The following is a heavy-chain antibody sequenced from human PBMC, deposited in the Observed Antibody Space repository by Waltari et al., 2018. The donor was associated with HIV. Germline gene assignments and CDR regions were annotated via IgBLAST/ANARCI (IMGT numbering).Heavy chain of an antibody. CDR2: SYPGDSET. V-gene: IGHV5-51*01. J-gene: IGHJ5*02. Sequence: EVPLVQAGAEVQKPGELLKISCTGSGSNFTSYWIGLVRQMPGKGLEWMGISYPGDSETRYSPSFQGQVTISADKSISTAYLQWSSLKASDTAMYYCARQVTVVVPAASNWFDPWGQGTLVTVSS. CDR3: ARQVTVVVPAASNWFDP. CDR1: GSNFTSYW. D-gene: IGHD2-2*01.